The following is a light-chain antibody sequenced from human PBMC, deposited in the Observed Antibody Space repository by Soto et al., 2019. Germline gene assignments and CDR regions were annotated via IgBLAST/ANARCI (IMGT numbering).Light chain of an antibody. CDR1: QNILNSPDKRNY. CDR2: WAS. CDR3: QQYSAPQIT. V-gene: IGKV4-1*01. Sequence: DIVMTQSPDSLVVSLAERATINCRSSQNILNSPDKRNYLAWYQQKSGQPPKLLIYWASTRESGVPVRFSGSGSGTDFTLTISSLQAEDVAVYYCQQYSAPQITFGGGTKVEIK. J-gene: IGKJ4*01.